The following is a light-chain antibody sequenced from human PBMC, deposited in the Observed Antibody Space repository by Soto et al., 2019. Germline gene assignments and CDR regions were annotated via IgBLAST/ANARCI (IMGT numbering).Light chain of an antibody. CDR1: SSNIGSNP. J-gene: IGLJ1*01. Sequence: QSVLTQPPSASGTPGQRVTISASGSSSNIGSNPVSWYQQRSGTAPKLLIYDNDERPSGVPVRFSGSKSATSASLAISGLQSEDEGDYYCATWDDSRNGYVFGPGTKVTVL. CDR3: ATWDDSRNGYV. V-gene: IGLV1-44*01. CDR2: DND.